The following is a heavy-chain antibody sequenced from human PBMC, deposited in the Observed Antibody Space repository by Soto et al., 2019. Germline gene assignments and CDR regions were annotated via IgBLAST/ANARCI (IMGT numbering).Heavy chain of an antibody. Sequence: ASVKVSCKVSGYTLTALSMHWVRQAPGKGLEWVGGFSPADGETIYAQKFQGRVTMTEDTSTDTAYMELSSLRSEDTAVYYCATDRFCTRTTCSNSFDYWGQGALVTVSS. J-gene: IGHJ4*02. V-gene: IGHV1-24*01. CDR3: ATDRFCTRTTCSNSFDY. CDR1: GYTLTALS. CDR2: FSPADGET. D-gene: IGHD2-2*01.